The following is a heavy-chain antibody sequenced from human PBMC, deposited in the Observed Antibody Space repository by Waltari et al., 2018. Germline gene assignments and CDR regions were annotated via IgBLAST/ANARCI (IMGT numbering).Heavy chain of an antibody. CDR3: ARVSLTRYYYYGMDV. CDR2: ICPSFGTA. V-gene: IGHV1-69*01. J-gene: IGHJ6*02. Sequence: QVQLVQSGAEVKKPGSSVKVSCKASGGTFSSYAISWVRQAPGQGLEWMGGICPSFGTANDAQNVQGRVTITADESTSTAYMELSSLRSEDTAVYYCARVSLTRYYYYGMDVWGQGTTVTVSS. CDR1: GGTFSSYA.